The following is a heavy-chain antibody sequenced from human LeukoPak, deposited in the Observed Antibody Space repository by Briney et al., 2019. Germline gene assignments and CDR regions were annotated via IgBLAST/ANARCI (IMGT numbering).Heavy chain of an antibody. Sequence: KSGGSLRLSCAASGFAFSSYEMNWVRQAPGKGLEWVSSISSSSSYIYYADSVKGRFTISRDNAKNSLYLQMNSLRAEDTAVYYCARRSGIAVAGAFDYWGQGTLVTVSS. CDR1: GFAFSSYE. V-gene: IGHV3-21*04. CDR3: ARRSGIAVAGAFDY. CDR2: ISSSSSYI. D-gene: IGHD6-19*01. J-gene: IGHJ4*02.